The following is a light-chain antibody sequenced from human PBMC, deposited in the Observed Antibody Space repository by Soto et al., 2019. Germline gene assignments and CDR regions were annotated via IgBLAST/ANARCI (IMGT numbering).Light chain of an antibody. CDR3: QSYDSSLSGVV. CDR1: NSNIGAGYD. J-gene: IGLJ2*01. Sequence: QTVVTQPPSVSGAPGQRVTISCTGSNSNIGAGYDVHWYQQLPGTAPKLLIYGNSNRPSGVPDRFSGSKSGTSASLAITGLQAEDEAHYYCQSYDSSLSGVVFGGGTKVTVL. V-gene: IGLV1-40*01. CDR2: GNS.